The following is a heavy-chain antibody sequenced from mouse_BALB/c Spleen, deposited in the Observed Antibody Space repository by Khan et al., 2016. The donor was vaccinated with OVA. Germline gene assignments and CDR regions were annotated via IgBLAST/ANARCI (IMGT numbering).Heavy chain of an antibody. V-gene: IGHV2-9*02. Sequence: QVQLKESGPGLVAPSQSLSITCTVSGFSLTSYGVHWDRQPPGKGLEWLGVIWAGGSTNYNSALMCRLSHSKANSKSQVFLKMNSQQTEQTAMYYCARLEDLGGQGTTNTVS. CDR1: GFSLTSYG. J-gene: IGHJ2*01. CDR2: IWAGGST. CDR3: ARLEDL.